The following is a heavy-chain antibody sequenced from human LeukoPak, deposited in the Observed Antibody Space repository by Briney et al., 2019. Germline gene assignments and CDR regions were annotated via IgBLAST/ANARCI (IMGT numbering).Heavy chain of an antibody. CDR2: IKQDGSEK. Sequence: PGGSLRLSCAASGFTFSTYSMSWVRQAPGKGLEWVANIKQDGSEKYYVDSVKGRFRISRDNAKNSLNLQLNSLRAEDTAVYYCAREAYHDFRSGSWRSYYYMDVWGKGTTVTVSS. J-gene: IGHJ6*03. V-gene: IGHV3-7*01. CDR1: GFTFSTYS. D-gene: IGHD3-3*01. CDR3: AREAYHDFRSGSWRSYYYMDV.